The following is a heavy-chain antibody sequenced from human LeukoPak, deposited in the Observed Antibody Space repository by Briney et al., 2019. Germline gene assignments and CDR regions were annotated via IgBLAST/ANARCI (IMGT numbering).Heavy chain of an antibody. D-gene: IGHD6-19*01. V-gene: IGHV3-30*18. Sequence: GGSLRLSCAASGFTFSSYGMHWVRQAPGKGLEWVAVISYDGSNKYYADSVKGRFTISRDNSKNTLYLQMNSLRAEDTAVYYCAKDGQWLVPTYYYYGMDVWGQGTTVTVSS. CDR1: GFTFSSYG. J-gene: IGHJ6*02. CDR3: AKDGQWLVPTYYYYGMDV. CDR2: ISYDGSNK.